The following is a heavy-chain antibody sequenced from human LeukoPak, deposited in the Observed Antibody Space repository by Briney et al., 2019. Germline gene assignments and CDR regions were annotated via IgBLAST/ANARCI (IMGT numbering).Heavy chain of an antibody. CDR2: IIPILGIA. Sequence: SVKVSCKASGGTFSSYAISWVRQAPGQGLEWMGRIIPILGIANYAQKFQGRVTITADKSTSTAYMELSSLRSEDTAVYYCNRWHIGGVSYSNVWGQGTLVTVSS. CDR3: NRWHIGGVSYSNV. D-gene: IGHD2-21*01. J-gene: IGHJ1*01. V-gene: IGHV1-69*04. CDR1: GGTFSSYA.